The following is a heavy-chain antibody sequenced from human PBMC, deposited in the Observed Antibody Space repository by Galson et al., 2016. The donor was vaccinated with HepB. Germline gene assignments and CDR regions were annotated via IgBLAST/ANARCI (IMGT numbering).Heavy chain of an antibody. CDR1: GYSFTNYW. CDR2: IYPGDSDT. V-gene: IGHV5-51*01. CDR3: ARLDSSGAYSDY. Sequence: QSGAEVKKPGESLTISCKGSGYSFTNYWIGWVRQMSGKGLEWMGRIYPGDSDTRYSPSFQGQVSISAAKSISTAYLQWSSLRASDTAMYYCARLDSSGAYSDYWGQGTRVTVSS. J-gene: IGHJ4*02. D-gene: IGHD3-22*01.